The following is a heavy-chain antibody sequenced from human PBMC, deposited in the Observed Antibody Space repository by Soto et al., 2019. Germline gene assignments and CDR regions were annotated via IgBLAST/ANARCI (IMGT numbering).Heavy chain of an antibody. J-gene: IGHJ6*02. CDR1: GGSVSCGSYY. CDR2: IYYSGST. Sequence: PSETLSLTCTVSGGSVSCGSYYWSWIRQPPGKGLEWIGYIYYSGSTNYNPSLKSRVTISVDTSKNQFSLKLSSVTAADTAVYYCARAALSMVRGVINYYGMDVWGQGTTVTVSS. D-gene: IGHD3-10*01. CDR3: ARAALSMVRGVINYYGMDV. V-gene: IGHV4-61*01.